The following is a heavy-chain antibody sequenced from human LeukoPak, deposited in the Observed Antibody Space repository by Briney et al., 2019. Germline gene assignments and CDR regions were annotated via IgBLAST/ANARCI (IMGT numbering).Heavy chain of an antibody. CDR2: IDPNSVVT. Sequence: ASVKVSCKASVYTFTGDYMHWGRHAPGQGLERRGEIDPNSVVTNFARKFQGRVTMNRDTSINMVYMELSSLRSDDTAVYYCARDRLTVGATTMLYWGQGTLVTVSS. CDR1: VYTFTGDY. J-gene: IGHJ4*02. V-gene: IGHV1-2*02. CDR3: ARDRLTVGATTMLY. D-gene: IGHD1-26*01.